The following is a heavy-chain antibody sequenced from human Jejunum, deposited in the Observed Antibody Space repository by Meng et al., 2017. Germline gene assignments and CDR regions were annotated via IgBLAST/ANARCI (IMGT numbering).Heavy chain of an antibody. J-gene: IGHJ4*02. CDR2: IYHSGTT. V-gene: IGHV4-4*02. D-gene: IGHD1-7*01. Sequence: QVPLQESGPGLVRPSGTLSLTCAVSGGSITGTNWWTWVRQAPGKGLVWIGEIYHSGTTNYNPSLKSRVAISADKSKNQFSFNLYSLSAADTAVYYCATRTRDSFDYWGQGSLVTVSS. CDR1: GGSITGTNW. CDR3: ATRTRDSFDY.